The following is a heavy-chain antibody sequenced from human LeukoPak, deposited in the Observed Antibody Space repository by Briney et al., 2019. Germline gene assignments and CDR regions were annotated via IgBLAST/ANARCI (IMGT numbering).Heavy chain of an antibody. V-gene: IGHV3-33*08. CDR2: TWHDGSNK. Sequence: PGGSLRLSCAASGFTFSSYGMHWVRQAPGKGLEWVAVTWHDGSNKYYADSVKGRFTISRDNSKNTLYLQMNSLRAEDTAVYYCARGGRGSAAVVAPRSFDIWGQGTMVTVSS. J-gene: IGHJ3*02. D-gene: IGHD3-22*01. CDR3: ARGGRGSAAVVAPRSFDI. CDR1: GFTFSSYG.